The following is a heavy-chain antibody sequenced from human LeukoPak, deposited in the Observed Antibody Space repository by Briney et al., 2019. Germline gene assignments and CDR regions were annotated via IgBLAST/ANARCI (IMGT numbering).Heavy chain of an antibody. CDR1: GFTFSSYW. CDR2: IKQDGSEK. V-gene: IGHV3-7*01. CDR3: AREASQTRQPIDY. Sequence: PGGSLRLSCAASGFTFSSYWMSWVRQAPGEGGEWGANIKQDGSEKYYGDSVKGRFTISRDNAKNSLYLQMNSLRAEDTAVYYCAREASQTRQPIDYWGQGTLVTVSS. J-gene: IGHJ4*02. D-gene: IGHD1-14*01.